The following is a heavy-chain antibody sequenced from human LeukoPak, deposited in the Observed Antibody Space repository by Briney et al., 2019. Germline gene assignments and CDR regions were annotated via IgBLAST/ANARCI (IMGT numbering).Heavy chain of an antibody. Sequence: GGSLRLSCGASGFTFNNYGMNWVRQAPGRGLEWVSAISGSGDNTYYADSVKGRFTISRDNSRNTLYLQMNSLRAEDTAIYYCALVSPRGPFDYWGQGTLVTVSS. D-gene: IGHD6-6*01. V-gene: IGHV3-23*01. CDR2: ISGSGDNT. CDR1: GFTFNNYG. CDR3: ALVSPRGPFDY. J-gene: IGHJ4*02.